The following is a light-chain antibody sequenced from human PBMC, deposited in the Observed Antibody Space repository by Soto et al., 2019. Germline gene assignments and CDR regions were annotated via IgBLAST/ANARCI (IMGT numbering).Light chain of an antibody. Sequence: EIVLTQSPGTLSLSPGGRATLSCRASQSVSSSYLAWYQQKPGQAPRLLIYGASSRATGIPDRFSGSGSGTEFILTISRLEPEDFAVYYCQQYDNSPLTFGGGTMVDIK. CDR3: QQYDNSPLT. CDR1: QSVSSSY. CDR2: GAS. V-gene: IGKV3-20*01. J-gene: IGKJ4*01.